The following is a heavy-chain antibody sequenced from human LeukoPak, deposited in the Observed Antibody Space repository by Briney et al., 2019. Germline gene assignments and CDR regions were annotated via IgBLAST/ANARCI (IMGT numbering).Heavy chain of an antibody. Sequence: ASVKVSCKASGGTFSSYTISWVRQAPGQGLEWMGRIIPILGIANYAQKFQGRVTITADKSTSTAYMELSSLRSEDTAVCYCARGDLYGSGSSEYFQHWGQGTLVTVSS. V-gene: IGHV1-69*02. CDR1: GGTFSSYT. J-gene: IGHJ1*01. D-gene: IGHD3-10*01. CDR2: IIPILGIA. CDR3: ARGDLYGSGSSEYFQH.